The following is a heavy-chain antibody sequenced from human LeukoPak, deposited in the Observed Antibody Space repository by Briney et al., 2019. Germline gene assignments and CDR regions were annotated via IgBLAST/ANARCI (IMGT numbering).Heavy chain of an antibody. V-gene: IGHV4-34*01. CDR2: INHSGST. CDR3: ARQGRDYFDY. Sequence: NPSETLSLTCAVYGGSFSGYYWSWIRQPPGKGLEWIGKINHSGSTNYNPSLKSRVTISVDTSKNQFSLKLSSVTAADTAVYYCARQGRDYFDYWGQGTLVTVSS. CDR1: GGSFSGYY. J-gene: IGHJ4*02.